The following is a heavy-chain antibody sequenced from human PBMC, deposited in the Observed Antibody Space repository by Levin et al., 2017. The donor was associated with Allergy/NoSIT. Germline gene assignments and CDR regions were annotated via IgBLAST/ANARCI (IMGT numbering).Heavy chain of an antibody. CDR1: GYRFTTYW. Sequence: GESLKISCKGSGYRFTTYWINWVRQMPGKGLEWMGRIDPSDSYTNYRPSFQGHVTISTDKSLSTAYLQWSSLKASDTAIYYCARSSTEITKGIDYWGQGTLVTVSS. CDR2: IDPSDSYT. J-gene: IGHJ4*02. V-gene: IGHV5-10-1*01. D-gene: IGHD4-17*01. CDR3: ARSSTEITKGIDY.